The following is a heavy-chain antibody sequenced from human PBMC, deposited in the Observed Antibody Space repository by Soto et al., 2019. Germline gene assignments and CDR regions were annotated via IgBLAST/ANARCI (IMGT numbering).Heavy chain of an antibody. CDR1: GDSMSGYH. Sequence: QVQLQESGPGLVKPSETLSLTCTVSGDSMSGYHWNWIRQPPGKGLQWIGYFHNSGSTTYDSSLITSSPTPRPPSSPPPLFPKSPLPPPTPPCPSFTDLLVLPDAYANLYTVPDLFFFLPPYPAF. CDR3: TDLLVLPDAYANLYTVPDLFFFLPPYPAF. J-gene: IGHJ3*01. V-gene: IGHV4-4*08. D-gene: IGHD2-15*01. CDR2: FHNSGST.